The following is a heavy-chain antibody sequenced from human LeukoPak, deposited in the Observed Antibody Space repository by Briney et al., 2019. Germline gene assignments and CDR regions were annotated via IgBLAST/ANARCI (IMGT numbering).Heavy chain of an antibody. CDR2: IIPIFGTA. CDR3: ASVAAAGTTYFDY. J-gene: IGHJ4*02. Sequence: SVKVSCKASGGTFSSYAISWVRQAPGQGLEWMGGIIPIFGTANYAQKFQGRVTITTDESTSTAYMELSSLRSEDTAVYYCASVAAAGTTYFDYWGQGTLVTVSS. D-gene: IGHD6-13*01. CDR1: GGTFSSYA. V-gene: IGHV1-69*05.